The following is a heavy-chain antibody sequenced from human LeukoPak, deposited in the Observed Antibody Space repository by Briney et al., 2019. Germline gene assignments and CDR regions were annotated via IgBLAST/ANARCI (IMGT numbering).Heavy chain of an antibody. Sequence: SETLSLTYAVYGGSFSGYYWSWIRQPPGKGLEWIGEINHSGSTNYNPSLKSRVTISVDTSKNQFSLKLSSVTAADTAVYYCARIESYYDFWSGYLETFFDYWGQGTLVTVSS. CDR1: GGSFSGYY. V-gene: IGHV4-34*01. CDR2: INHSGST. J-gene: IGHJ4*02. CDR3: ARIESYYDFWSGYLETFFDY. D-gene: IGHD3-3*01.